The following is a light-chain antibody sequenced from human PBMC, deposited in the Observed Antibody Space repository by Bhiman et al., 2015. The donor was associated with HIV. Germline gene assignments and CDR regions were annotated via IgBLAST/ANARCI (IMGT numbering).Light chain of an antibody. CDR1: GSDVGGYNH. V-gene: IGLV2-14*03. J-gene: IGLJ1*01. Sequence: QSALTQPASVSGSPGQSITISCTGSGSDVGGYNHVSWYQQHPGKAPKLMIYDVSNRPSGVSNRFSGSKSGNTASLTISGLQAEDEAAYYCSSYTSSSSPYVFGTGTKVHRP. CDR3: SSYTSSSSPYV. CDR2: DVS.